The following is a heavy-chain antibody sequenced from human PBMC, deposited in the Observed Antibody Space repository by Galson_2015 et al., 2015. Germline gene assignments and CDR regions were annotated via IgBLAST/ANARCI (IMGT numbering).Heavy chain of an antibody. CDR1: GYSFTNYA. CDR3: AREVRVGLAFDI. CDR2: IDAGNGNT. Sequence: SVKVSCKASGYSFTNYAFQWVRQAPGQGLEWMGWIDAGNGNTKNSQILQGRVTITRDTSESTAYMELSSLRSEDTAVYYCAREVRVGLAFDIWGQGTMVTVSS. D-gene: IGHD3-10*01. V-gene: IGHV1-3*01. J-gene: IGHJ3*02.